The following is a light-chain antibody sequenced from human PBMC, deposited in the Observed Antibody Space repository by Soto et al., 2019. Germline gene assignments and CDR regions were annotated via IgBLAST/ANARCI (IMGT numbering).Light chain of an antibody. V-gene: IGKV3D-15*01. CDR1: QSVGSN. CDR2: GAS. CDR3: QQYSNWPPDT. Sequence: EIVMTQSPATLSVSPGERVTLSCRASQSVGSNLAWYQQKPGQAPRLLIYGASTRTTGIPTRFSGSGSGTKFTLTISGLQSEDFAVYYCQQYSNWPPDTFGQGTKVDIK. J-gene: IGKJ2*01.